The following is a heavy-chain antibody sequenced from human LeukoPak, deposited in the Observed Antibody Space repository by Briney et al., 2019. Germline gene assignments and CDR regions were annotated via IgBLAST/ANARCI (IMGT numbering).Heavy chain of an antibody. J-gene: IGHJ5*02. CDR1: GFTFSTYA. V-gene: IGHV3-30*04. CDR3: ARTSAVRGVSNWFDP. Sequence: PGGSLRLSCAASGFTFSTYAVHWVRQAPGKGLEWVAVISYDGSDKDYADSVKGRFTVSRDNSKNTLYLQMNSLRAEDTAVYYCARTSAVRGVSNWFDPWGQGTLVTVSS. D-gene: IGHD3-10*01. CDR2: ISYDGSDK.